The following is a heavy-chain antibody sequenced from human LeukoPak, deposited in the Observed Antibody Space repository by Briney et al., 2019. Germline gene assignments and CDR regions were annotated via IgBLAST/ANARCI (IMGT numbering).Heavy chain of an antibody. CDR1: GFTFSKYA. CDR3: ARDKIVGPTTLDY. D-gene: IGHD1-26*01. CDR2: IKQDGYEK. Sequence: PGGSLRLSCAASGFTFSKYAMSWVRQTPEKGLEWVANIKQDGYEKYYVDSVKGRFTISRDNAKNSLYLQMNSLRADDTAIYYCARDKIVGPTTLDYWGQGTLVTVSS. V-gene: IGHV3-7*01. J-gene: IGHJ4*02.